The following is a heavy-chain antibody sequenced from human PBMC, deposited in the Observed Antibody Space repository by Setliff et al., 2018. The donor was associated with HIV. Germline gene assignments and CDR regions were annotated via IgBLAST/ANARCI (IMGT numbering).Heavy chain of an antibody. CDR3: ARGGVYYYDSSGWSMDY. D-gene: IGHD3-22*01. V-gene: IGHV1-69*13. CDR2: IIPIFGTP. Sequence: SVKVSCKASGGTFRSKGISWVRQAPGQGLEWMGGIIPIFGTPDDAQKFQGRITITADESTSTAYMELSSLRSEDTAVYYCARGGVYYYDSSGWSMDYWGQGTLVTVSS. CDR1: GGTFRSKG. J-gene: IGHJ4*02.